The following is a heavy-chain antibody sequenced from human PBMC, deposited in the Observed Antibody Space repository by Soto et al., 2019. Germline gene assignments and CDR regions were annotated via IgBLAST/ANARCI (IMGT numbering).Heavy chain of an antibody. CDR1: GGSISSYY. CDR3: ARVGRGSGSYYNVGYFDY. CDR2: IYYSGST. V-gene: IGHV4-59*01. D-gene: IGHD3-10*01. Sequence: SETLSLTCTVSGGSISSYYWSWIRQPPGKGLEWIGYIYYSGSTSYNPSLKSRVTISVDTSKNQFSLKLSSVTAADTAVYYCARVGRGSGSYYNVGYFDYWGQGTQVTVSS. J-gene: IGHJ4*02.